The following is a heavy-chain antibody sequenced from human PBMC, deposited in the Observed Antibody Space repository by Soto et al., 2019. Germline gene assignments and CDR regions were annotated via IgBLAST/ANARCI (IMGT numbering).Heavy chain of an antibody. Sequence: EVQLVETGGGLIQPGGSLRLSCAASGFTVNSHYMSWVRQAPGKGLEWVSVIYSGGNTYYADSVKGRFTISRDKSKNTLYLQMNSLRAEDTAVDYCARVTQVVRNGPNWFDPWGQGTLVTVSS. CDR1: GFTVNSHY. D-gene: IGHD6-6*01. J-gene: IGHJ5*02. V-gene: IGHV3-53*02. CDR3: ARVTQVVRNGPNWFDP. CDR2: IYSGGNT.